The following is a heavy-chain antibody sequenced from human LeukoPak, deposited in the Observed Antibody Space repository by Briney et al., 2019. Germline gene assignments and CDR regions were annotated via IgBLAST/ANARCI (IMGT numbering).Heavy chain of an antibody. D-gene: IGHD3-10*01. CDR2: ISSTSNYI. Sequence: GGSLRLSCAASGFTFSSYSMTWVRQGPGKGLEWVSSISSTSNYIYYADSVKGRFTISRDNAKNSLYLQMNSLSAEDTAVYYCARVWFGELLRSPVDYWGQGTLVAVSS. CDR1: GFTFSSYS. J-gene: IGHJ4*02. V-gene: IGHV3-21*01. CDR3: ARVWFGELLRSPVDY.